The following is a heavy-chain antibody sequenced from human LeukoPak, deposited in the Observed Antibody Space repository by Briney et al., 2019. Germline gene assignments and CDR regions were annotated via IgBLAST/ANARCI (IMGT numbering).Heavy chain of an antibody. Sequence: SETLSLTCTVSGVSISSSTYYWGWIRQPPGKGLEWIGSIYYSGSTYYNPSLKSRVTISVDTSKNHFSLKLSSVTAADTAVYYCARQDYDSSGYYSLNYFDYWGQGTLVTVSS. CDR1: GVSISSSTYY. V-gene: IGHV4-39*01. CDR3: ARQDYDSSGYYSLNYFDY. J-gene: IGHJ4*02. CDR2: IYYSGST. D-gene: IGHD3-22*01.